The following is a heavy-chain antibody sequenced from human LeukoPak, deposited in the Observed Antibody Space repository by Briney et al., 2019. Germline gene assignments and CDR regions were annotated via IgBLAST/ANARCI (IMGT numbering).Heavy chain of an antibody. D-gene: IGHD3-16*01. J-gene: IGHJ6*02. CDR1: GGSISSSY. CDR2: IYYSGSP. CDR3: AKVRGYYYVMDV. V-gene: IGHV4-59*01. Sequence: SERLSLTCTVAGGSISSSYWNWIRLPPGKWLGWIEYIYYSGSPNYNTSLKSRVTISVDTSKNQFSLKLSSVTAADTAMYYCAKVRGYYYVMDVWGQGTTVTVSS.